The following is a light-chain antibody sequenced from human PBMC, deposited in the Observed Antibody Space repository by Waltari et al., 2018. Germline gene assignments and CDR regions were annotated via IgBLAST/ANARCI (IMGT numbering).Light chain of an antibody. CDR2: AVS. Sequence: VMTQSPATLSESPGKMVTLTCRASQSVSNNVAWYQQRPGQAPRLLIYAVSTRATDVPAKFSGSRSGTEVTLTINTLQSEDAATYYCQQYNVWPRTFGQGTKVEI. CDR1: QSVSNN. J-gene: IGKJ1*01. V-gene: IGKV3-15*01. CDR3: QQYNVWPRT.